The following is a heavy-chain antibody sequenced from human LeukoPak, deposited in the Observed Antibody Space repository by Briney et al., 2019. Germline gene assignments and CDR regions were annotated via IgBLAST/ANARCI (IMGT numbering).Heavy chain of an antibody. CDR2: INPSGGST. D-gene: IGHD4-17*01. J-gene: IGHJ4*02. CDR1: GYTFTSYY. Sequence: ASVKVSCKASGYTFTSYYMHWVRQAPGQGLEWMGIINPSGGSTSYAQKFQGRVSMTTDSSTSTTYMELRSLRSDDTAVYYCAKDLVGYGDYAYYFDTWGQGNLVTVSS. V-gene: IGHV1-46*01. CDR3: AKDLVGYGDYAYYFDT.